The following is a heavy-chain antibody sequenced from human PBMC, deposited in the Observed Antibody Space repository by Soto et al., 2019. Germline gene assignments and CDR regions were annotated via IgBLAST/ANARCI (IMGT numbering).Heavy chain of an antibody. V-gene: IGHV4-34*01. CDR3: ARVRGGWIAMVRGLMPDAFGI. J-gene: IGHJ3*02. Sequence: QVQLQQWGAGLLKPSETLSLTCAVYGGSFSGYYWSWIRQPPGKGLEWIGEINHSGSTNYNPSLQSRDTIAVDTSKNQFSPRLSSVSAADTPVYYCARVRGGWIAMVRGLMPDAFGIWGQGTMVTVSS. CDR2: INHSGST. CDR1: GGSFSGYY. D-gene: IGHD3-10*01.